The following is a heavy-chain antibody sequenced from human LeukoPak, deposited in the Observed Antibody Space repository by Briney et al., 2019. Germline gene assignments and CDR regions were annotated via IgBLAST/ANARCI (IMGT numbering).Heavy chain of an antibody. V-gene: IGHV3-53*01. Sequence: GGSLRLSCAASGFSVSSNFMSWVRQAPGKGLEWVSVIYSGGTTYYADSVKGRFTISRDNSKNTLYLQMSSLRVEDTAVYYCASRGQALDYWGQGTLVTVSS. J-gene: IGHJ4*02. CDR3: ASRGQALDY. D-gene: IGHD3-10*01. CDR1: GFSVSSNF. CDR2: IYSGGTT.